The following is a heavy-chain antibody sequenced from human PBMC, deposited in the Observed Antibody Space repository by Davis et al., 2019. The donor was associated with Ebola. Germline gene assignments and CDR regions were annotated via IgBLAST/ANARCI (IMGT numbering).Heavy chain of an antibody. CDR2: ISAYNGNT. J-gene: IGHJ6*02. V-gene: IGHV1-18*01. CDR1: GYTFTSYG. CDR3: ARVGVTIFGDQYYYYYGMDV. D-gene: IGHD3-3*01. Sequence: ASVKVSCKASGYTFTSYGISWVRQAPGQGLEWMGWISAYNGNTNYAQKFQGRVTMTRDTSTSTVYMELSSLRSEDTAVYYCARVGVTIFGDQYYYYYGMDVWGQGTTVTVSS.